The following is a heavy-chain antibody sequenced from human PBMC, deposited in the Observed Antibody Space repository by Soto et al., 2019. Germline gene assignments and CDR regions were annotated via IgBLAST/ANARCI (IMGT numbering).Heavy chain of an antibody. CDR2: INAVSGNT. CDR1: GYTFTHYA. Sequence: GVSVKVSCKASGYTFTHYAMHWVRQAPGQRLEWMGWINAVSGNTKYSQEFQGRVTITRDTSATTAYMELSSLRSEDTAVYYCARGSQGSSSLLASYYYGMDVWGQGTTVTVSS. V-gene: IGHV1-3*01. J-gene: IGHJ6*02. CDR3: ARGSQGSSSLLASYYYGMDV. D-gene: IGHD3-10*01.